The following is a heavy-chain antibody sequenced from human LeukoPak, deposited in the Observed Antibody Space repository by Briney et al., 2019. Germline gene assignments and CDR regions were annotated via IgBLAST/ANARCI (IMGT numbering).Heavy chain of an antibody. J-gene: IGHJ6*02. CDR3: ARELFRYSNYPTYGMDV. CDR2: IYTSGST. Sequence: PSEALSLTCTVSGGSISSYYWSWIRQPAGKGLEWIGRIYTSGSTNYNPSLKSRVTMSVDTSKNQFSLKLSSVTAADTAVYYCARELFRYSNYPTYGMDVWGQGTTVTVSS. CDR1: GGSISSYY. D-gene: IGHD4-11*01. V-gene: IGHV4-4*07.